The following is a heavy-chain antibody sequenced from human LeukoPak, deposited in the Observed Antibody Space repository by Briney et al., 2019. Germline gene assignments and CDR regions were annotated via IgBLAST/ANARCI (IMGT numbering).Heavy chain of an antibody. Sequence: GGSLRLSCAASGFTFSSYAMSWVRQAPGKGLEWISSISGGASNTYYVDSVKGRFTISRDSSNNTLLLQMTSLRVEDTAIYFCARARSMLRLRSSFDFWGQGALVTISS. V-gene: IGHV3-23*01. D-gene: IGHD2-21*02. CDR3: ARARSMLRLRSSFDF. CDR2: ISGGASNT. J-gene: IGHJ4*02. CDR1: GFTFSSYA.